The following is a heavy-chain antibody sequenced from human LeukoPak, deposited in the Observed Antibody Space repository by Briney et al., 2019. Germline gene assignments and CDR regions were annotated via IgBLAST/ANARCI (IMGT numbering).Heavy chain of an antibody. CDR1: GYTFTSYG. CDR2: ISAYNGNT. V-gene: IGHV1-18*01. D-gene: IGHD3-10*01. J-gene: IGHJ4*02. Sequence: ASVEVSCKASGYTFTSYGISWVRQAPGQGLEWMGWISAYNGNTNYAQKLQGRVTMTTDTSTSTAYMELRSLRSDDTAVYYCAATIGYYYGSGSPFDYWGQGTLVTVSS. CDR3: AATIGYYYGSGSPFDY.